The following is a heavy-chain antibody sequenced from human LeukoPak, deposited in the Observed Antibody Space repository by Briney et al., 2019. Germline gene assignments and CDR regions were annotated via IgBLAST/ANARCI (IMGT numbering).Heavy chain of an antibody. CDR1: GFTFDDYA. V-gene: IGHV3-9*01. J-gene: IGHJ4*02. CDR3: ARDGLNSHYFDY. Sequence: GGSLRLSCAASGFTFDDYAMHWVRQAPGKGLEWVSSISWNGGRIDYADSVKGRFTISRDNAKNTLYLQMNSLRAEDTAVYYCARDGLNSHYFDYWGQGTLVTVSS. CDR2: ISWNGGRI.